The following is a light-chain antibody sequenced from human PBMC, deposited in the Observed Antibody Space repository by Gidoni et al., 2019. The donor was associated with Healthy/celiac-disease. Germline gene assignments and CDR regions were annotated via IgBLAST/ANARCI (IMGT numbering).Light chain of an antibody. V-gene: IGLV2-14*01. CDR2: EVS. Sequence: SAPTQLAPLPGPPALSTTISCTGTSSDVGGYNYVSWYQQHPGQAPKLMIYEVSNRPSGIPDRFSGSKSGNTASLTISRLEAEDEADYYCSSYTSSSAFYVFGAGTKVTVL. CDR1: SSDVGGYNY. CDR3: SSYTSSSAFYV. J-gene: IGLJ1*01.